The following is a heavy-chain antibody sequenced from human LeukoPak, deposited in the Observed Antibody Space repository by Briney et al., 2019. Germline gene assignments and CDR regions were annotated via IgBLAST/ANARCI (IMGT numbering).Heavy chain of an antibody. J-gene: IGHJ5*02. CDR1: GGSIISCYY. CDR2: IYYSGST. Sequence: PSETLSLTCTVSGGSIISCYYWSWVRQPPGKGLEWIGNIYYSGSTKYNPSLKSRVVISIDTSKNQFSLKLTSVTAADTAVYYCAREEPLSSTTWPWFDPWGQGTLVTVSS. CDR3: AREEPLSSTTWPWFDP. D-gene: IGHD2-2*01. V-gene: IGHV4-59*01.